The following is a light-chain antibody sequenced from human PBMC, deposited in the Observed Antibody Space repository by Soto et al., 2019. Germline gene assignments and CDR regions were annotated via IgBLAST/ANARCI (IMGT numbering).Light chain of an antibody. CDR3: QQRSNWPYT. Sequence: EIVLTQSPATLSLSPGERATLSCRASQSVSSYLAWYQQKPGQAPRLLIDDASNRATGIPARFSDGGSGTDFTLTISSLEPEDFAIYYCQQRSNWPYTFGQGTKLEIK. V-gene: IGKV3-11*01. CDR2: DAS. J-gene: IGKJ2*01. CDR1: QSVSSY.